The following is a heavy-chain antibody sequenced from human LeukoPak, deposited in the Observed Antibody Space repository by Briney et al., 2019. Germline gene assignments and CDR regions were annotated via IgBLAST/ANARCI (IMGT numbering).Heavy chain of an antibody. V-gene: IGHV3-7*01. Sequence: GGSLRLSCAASGFVFSNYWMTWVRQAPGKGLEWVANINQDGGEKYYVDSVKGRFTISRDNAKNALYLQMHSLRVEDTAVYYCARESIVVVPTTMDDASDIWGQGTMVTVSS. J-gene: IGHJ3*02. CDR2: INQDGGEK. CDR1: GFVFSNYW. D-gene: IGHD2-2*01. CDR3: ARESIVVVPTTMDDASDI.